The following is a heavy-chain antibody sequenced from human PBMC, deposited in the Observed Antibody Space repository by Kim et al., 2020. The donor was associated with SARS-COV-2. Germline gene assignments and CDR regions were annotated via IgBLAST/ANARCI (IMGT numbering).Heavy chain of an antibody. CDR3: ARVGGFGIAVADNWFDP. D-gene: IGHD6-19*01. CDR2: IIPIFGTA. V-gene: IGHV1-69*13. Sequence: SVKVSCKASGGTFSSYAISWVRQAPGQGLEWMGGIIPIFGTANYAQKFQGRVTITADESTSTAYMELSSLRSEDTAVYYCARVGGFGIAVADNWFDPWGQGTLVTVSS. J-gene: IGHJ5*02. CDR1: GGTFSSYA.